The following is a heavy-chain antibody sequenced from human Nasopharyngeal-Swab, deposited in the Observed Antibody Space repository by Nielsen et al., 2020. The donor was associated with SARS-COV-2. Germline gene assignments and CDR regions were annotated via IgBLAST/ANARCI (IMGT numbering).Heavy chain of an antibody. V-gene: IGHV4-34*01. CDR1: GGSFSGYY. CDR2: INHSGST. J-gene: IGHJ4*02. D-gene: IGHD5-12*01. CDR3: ARALSGATSC. Sequence: SETLSLTCAVYGGSFSGYYWSWIRQPPGKGLEWIGEINHSGSTNYNPSLKSRVTISVDTSKNQFSLKLSSVTAADTAVYYCARALSGATSCWGQGTLVTVSS.